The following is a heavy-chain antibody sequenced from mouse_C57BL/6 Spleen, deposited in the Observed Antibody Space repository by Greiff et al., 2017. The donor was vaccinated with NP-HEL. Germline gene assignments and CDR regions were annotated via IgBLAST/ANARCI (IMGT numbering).Heavy chain of an antibody. CDR2: IHPNSGST. CDR1: GYTFTSYW. V-gene: IGHV1-64*01. Sequence: VQLQQPGAELVKPGASVKLSCKASGYTFTSYWMHWVKQRPGQGLEWIGMIHPNSGSTNYNEKFKSKATLTVDKSSSTAYMQLSSLTSEDSAVYYCARPNDGYYGWYFDVWGTGTTVTVSS. J-gene: IGHJ1*03. CDR3: ARPNDGYYGWYFDV. D-gene: IGHD2-3*01.